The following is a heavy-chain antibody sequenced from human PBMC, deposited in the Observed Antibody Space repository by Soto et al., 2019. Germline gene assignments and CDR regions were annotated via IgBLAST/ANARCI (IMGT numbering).Heavy chain of an antibody. Sequence: GASVKVSCKASGGTFSIYAISWVRQAPGQGLEWMGGIIPIFGTANYAQKFQGRVTITADESTSTAYMELSSLRSEDTAVYYCARDLTGSGGWFDPWGQGTLVTVSS. CDR1: GGTFSIYA. V-gene: IGHV1-69*13. CDR2: IIPIFGTA. CDR3: ARDLTGSGGWFDP. D-gene: IGHD3-10*01. J-gene: IGHJ5*02.